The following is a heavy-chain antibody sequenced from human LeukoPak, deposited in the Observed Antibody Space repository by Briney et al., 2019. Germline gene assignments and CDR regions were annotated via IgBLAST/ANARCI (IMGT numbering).Heavy chain of an antibody. V-gene: IGHV1-24*01. J-gene: IGHJ4*02. CDR3: ARSVTPDC. Sequence: ASVKVSCKVSGYTLTELSMHWVRQAPGKGLEWMGGFDPEDGETIYAQKFQRRVTMTRNTSISTAYMELSSLRSEDTAVYYCARSVTPDCWGQGTLVTVSS. CDR1: GYTLTELS. CDR2: FDPEDGET. D-gene: IGHD4-11*01.